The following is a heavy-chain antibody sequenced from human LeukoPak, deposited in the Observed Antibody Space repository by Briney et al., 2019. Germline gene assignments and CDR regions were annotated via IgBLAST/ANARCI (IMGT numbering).Heavy chain of an antibody. D-gene: IGHD5-24*01. J-gene: IGHJ4*02. CDR2: IYYSGST. CDR1: GGSINSYY. V-gene: IGHV4-59*01. CDR3: ARGGDGYNPYYFDY. Sequence: SETLSLTCTVSGGSINSYYWSWIRQPPGKGLEWIGYIYYSGSTNYNPSLKSRVTISVDTSKNQFSLKLSSVTAADTAVYYCARGGDGYNPYYFDYWGQGTLVTVSS.